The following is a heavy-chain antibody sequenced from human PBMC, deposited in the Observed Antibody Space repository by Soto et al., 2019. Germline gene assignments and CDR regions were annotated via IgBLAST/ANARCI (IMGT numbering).Heavy chain of an antibody. J-gene: IGHJ4*01. V-gene: IGHV4-38-2*01. D-gene: IGHD3-22*01. CDR2: IYHSGTT. CDR1: GDSISSIYY. Sequence: LSETLSLTCAVSGDSISSIYYWAWIRQPPGKGLEWIGSIYHSGTTYYKPSLKSRVTISVDTSMNKFSLKLSSVTAADSALYYCARTDSVGYYPYF. CDR3: ARTDSVGYYPYF.